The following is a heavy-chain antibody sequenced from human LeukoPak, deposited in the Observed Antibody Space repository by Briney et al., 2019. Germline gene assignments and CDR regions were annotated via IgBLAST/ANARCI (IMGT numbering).Heavy chain of an antibody. D-gene: IGHD6-19*01. V-gene: IGHV3-7*01. CDR1: GFTFSSYW. CDR3: ARYSGCTGRYLDL. Sequence: HPGGSLRLSCAASGFTFSSYWMSWVRQAPGKGLEWVANIKQDGSEKNYVDSVKGRFTISRDNANNSLCLQMNSLRAEDTAVYYCARYSGCTGRYLDLWGRGTLVTVSS. CDR2: IKQDGSEK. J-gene: IGHJ2*01.